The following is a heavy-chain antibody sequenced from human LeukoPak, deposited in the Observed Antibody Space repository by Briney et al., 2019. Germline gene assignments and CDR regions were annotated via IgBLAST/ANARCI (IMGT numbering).Heavy chain of an antibody. D-gene: IGHD4-23*01. V-gene: IGHV3-33*01. J-gene: IGHJ3*02. CDR1: GFTFSSYG. Sequence: PGGSLRLSCAASGFTFSSYGMPRVRQAPGKGLEWVAVIWYDGSNKYYADSVKGRFTISRDNSKNTLYLQMNSLRAEDTAVYYCAREHYGGNSHSAFDIWGQGTMVTVSS. CDR3: AREHYGGNSHSAFDI. CDR2: IWYDGSNK.